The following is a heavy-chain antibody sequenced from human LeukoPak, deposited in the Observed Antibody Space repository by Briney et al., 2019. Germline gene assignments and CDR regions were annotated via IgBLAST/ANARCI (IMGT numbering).Heavy chain of an antibody. Sequence: GGSLRLSCAASGFTFSSYSMNWVRQAPGKGLEWVSYISSSSSTIYYADSVKGRFTISRDNAKNSLYLQMNSLRAEDTAVYYCARASEYSYGWVNDLWGQGTLVTVSS. CDR2: ISSSSSTI. CDR1: GFTFSSYS. D-gene: IGHD5-18*01. V-gene: IGHV3-48*01. CDR3: ARASEYSYGWVNDL. J-gene: IGHJ5*02.